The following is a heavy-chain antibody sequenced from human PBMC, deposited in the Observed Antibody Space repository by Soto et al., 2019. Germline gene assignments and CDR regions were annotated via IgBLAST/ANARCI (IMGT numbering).Heavy chain of an antibody. CDR3: ARDLALYYDFWSGYCDY. CDR2: ISSSSSTI. Sequence: SLRLSCAASGFTFSSYSMNWVRQAPGKGLEWVSYISSSSSTIYYADSVKGRFTISRDNAKNSLYLQMNSLRDEDTAVYYCARDLALYYDFWSGYCDYWGQGTLVTVSS. D-gene: IGHD3-3*01. V-gene: IGHV3-48*02. CDR1: GFTFSSYS. J-gene: IGHJ4*02.